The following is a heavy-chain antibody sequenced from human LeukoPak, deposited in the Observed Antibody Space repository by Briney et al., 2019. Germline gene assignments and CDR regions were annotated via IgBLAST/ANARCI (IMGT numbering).Heavy chain of an antibody. J-gene: IGHJ3*01. Sequence: GGSLRLSCAASGFTFSSYSMNWVRQAPGKGLEWVSSISSSSSYIYYADSVKGRFTISRDNAKNSLYLQMNSLRAEDTAVYYCVQEGPRGLAFDVWGQGTKVTVSS. V-gene: IGHV3-21*01. CDR1: GFTFSSYS. CDR3: VQEGPRGLAFDV. CDR2: ISSSSSYI.